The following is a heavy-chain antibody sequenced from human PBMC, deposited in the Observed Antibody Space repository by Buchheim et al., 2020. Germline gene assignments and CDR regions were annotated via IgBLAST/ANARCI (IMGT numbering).Heavy chain of an antibody. D-gene: IGHD3-10*01. CDR1: GGSFSGYC. Sequence: QVQLQQWGAGLLKPSETLSLTCAVYGGSFSGYCWSWIRQPPGKGLEWIGEINHSGSTNYNPSLKSRVTISVDTSKNQFSLKLSSVTAADTAVYYCARGRITPMVRAHNWFDPWGQGTL. J-gene: IGHJ5*02. V-gene: IGHV4-34*01. CDR2: INHSGST. CDR3: ARGRITPMVRAHNWFDP.